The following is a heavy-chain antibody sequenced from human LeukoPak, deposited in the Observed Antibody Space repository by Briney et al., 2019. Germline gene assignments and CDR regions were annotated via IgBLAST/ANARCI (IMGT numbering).Heavy chain of an antibody. CDR2: ISSGSSYI. Sequence: KTGGSLRLSCAASGFTFSSYSMNWVRQAPGKGLEWVSSISSGSSYIYYADSVKGRFTISRDNAKNSLYLQMNSLRAEDTAVYYCARARWGYCSSTSCHPYFDYWGQGTLVTVSS. CDR1: GFTFSSYS. CDR3: ARARWGYCSSTSCHPYFDY. J-gene: IGHJ4*02. D-gene: IGHD2-2*01. V-gene: IGHV3-21*01.